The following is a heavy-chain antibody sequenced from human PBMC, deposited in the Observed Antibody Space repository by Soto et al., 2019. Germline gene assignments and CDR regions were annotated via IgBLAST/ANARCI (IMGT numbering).Heavy chain of an antibody. CDR3: ARDRSDILTGYYYSDY. CDR1: GYSFTSYG. J-gene: IGHJ4*02. V-gene: IGHV1-18*01. Sequence: GESLKISCKGSGYSFTSYGISWVRQAPGQGLEWMGWISAYNGNTNYAQKLQGRVTMTTDTSTSAAYMELRSLRSEDTAVYYCARDRSDILTGYYYSDYWGQGTLVTVSS. CDR2: ISAYNGNT. D-gene: IGHD3-9*01.